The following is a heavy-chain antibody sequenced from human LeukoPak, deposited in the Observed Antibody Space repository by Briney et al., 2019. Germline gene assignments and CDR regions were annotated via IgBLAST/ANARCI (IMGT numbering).Heavy chain of an antibody. Sequence: SETLSLTCTVSGGSISSSSYYWGWIRQPPGKGMEWIGSIYYSGNTYYNPSLKSRVTISVYTSNNQFSLKLSSVTAADTAVYYCARHLPRGVGLCYFDSWGQGTLVTVSS. J-gene: IGHJ4*02. CDR2: IYYSGNT. D-gene: IGHD1-26*01. CDR1: GGSISSSSYY. CDR3: ARHLPRGVGLCYFDS. V-gene: IGHV4-39*01.